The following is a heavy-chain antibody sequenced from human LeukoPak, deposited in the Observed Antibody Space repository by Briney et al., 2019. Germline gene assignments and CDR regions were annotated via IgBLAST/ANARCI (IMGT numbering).Heavy chain of an antibody. CDR2: IYPGDSDT. CDR1: GYSFTSYW. Sequence: GESLKISCKGSGYSFTSYWIGWVRQLPGKGLEWMGIIYPGDSDTRYSPSFQGQVTISADKSISTAYLQWSSLKASDTAMYYCARPWIQLSRPDAFDIWGQGTMVTVSS. J-gene: IGHJ3*02. D-gene: IGHD5-18*01. CDR3: ARPWIQLSRPDAFDI. V-gene: IGHV5-51*01.